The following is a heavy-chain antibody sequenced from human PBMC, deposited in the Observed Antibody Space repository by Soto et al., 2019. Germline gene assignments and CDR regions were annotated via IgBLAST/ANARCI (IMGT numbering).Heavy chain of an antibody. V-gene: IGHV1-69*06. D-gene: IGHD3-22*01. Sequence: QVQLVQSGAEVRKPGSSVKVSCKVSGGTFSSYAISWVRQAPGQGLEWMGGIIPMFGTPNYAQKFQGRVTITADKSTNTAYMELNSLTSEDTAVYYCASAAGYHYDSSGYQYWYFDLWGLGTLVTVSS. J-gene: IGHJ2*01. CDR1: GGTFSSYA. CDR3: ASAAGYHYDSSGYQYWYFDL. CDR2: IIPMFGTP.